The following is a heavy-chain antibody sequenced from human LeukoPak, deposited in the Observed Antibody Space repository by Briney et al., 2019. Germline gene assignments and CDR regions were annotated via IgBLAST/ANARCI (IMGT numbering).Heavy chain of an antibody. D-gene: IGHD5-18*01. CDR3: ASLDTAMRDY. J-gene: IGHJ4*02. V-gene: IGHV3-7*01. CDR1: GFTFSRYW. CDR2: IKEDGSEK. Sequence: GGSLRLSCAASGFTFSRYWMNWVRQAPGKGLEWVANIKEDGSEKYYVDSVKGRFTISRDNAKNSLYLQMSSLRAEDTAVYYCASLDTAMRDYWGQGTLVTVSS.